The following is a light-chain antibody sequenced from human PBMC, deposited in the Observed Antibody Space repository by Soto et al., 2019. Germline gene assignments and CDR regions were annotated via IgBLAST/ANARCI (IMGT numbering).Light chain of an antibody. CDR1: QSISNW. Sequence: DIQMTQSPSTLSASVGDRVTITSRASQSISNWLAWYQQKPGKAPKLLIYKASSLESGVPSRFSGSGSGTEFTLTISSLQPDDFATYYCQQYNSYSHTFGQGTKLEIK. V-gene: IGKV1-5*03. CDR3: QQYNSYSHT. CDR2: KAS. J-gene: IGKJ2*01.